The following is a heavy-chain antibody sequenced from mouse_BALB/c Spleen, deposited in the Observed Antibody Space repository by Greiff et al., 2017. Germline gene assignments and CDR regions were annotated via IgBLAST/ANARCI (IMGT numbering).Heavy chain of an antibody. CDR2: INSNGGST. CDR1: GFTFSSYG. Sequence: EVKLVESGGGLVQPGGSLKLSCAASGFTFSSYGMSWVRQTPDKRLGLVATINSNGGSTYYPDSVKGRFTISRDNAKNTLYLQMSSLKSEDTAMYYCARQRENGNYEDYYAMDYWGQGTSVTVSS. V-gene: IGHV5-6-3*01. CDR3: ARQRENGNYEDYYAMDY. D-gene: IGHD2-1*01. J-gene: IGHJ4*01.